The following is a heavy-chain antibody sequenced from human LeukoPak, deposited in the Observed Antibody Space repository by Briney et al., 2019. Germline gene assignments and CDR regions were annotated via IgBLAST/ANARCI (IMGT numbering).Heavy chain of an antibody. V-gene: IGHV4-59*08. CDR3: ARFSRTTSAWDAFDI. CDR1: GGSISSYY. CDR2: IYYSGST. Sequence: SETLSLTCTVSGGSISSYYWSWIRQPPGKGLGWIGYIYYSGSTNYNPSLKSRVTISVDTSKNQFSLKLSSVTAADTAVYYCARFSRTTSAWDAFDIWGQGTMVTVSS. J-gene: IGHJ3*02. D-gene: IGHD4-17*01.